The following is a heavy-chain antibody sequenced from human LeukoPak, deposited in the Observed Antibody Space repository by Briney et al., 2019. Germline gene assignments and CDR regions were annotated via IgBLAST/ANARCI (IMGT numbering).Heavy chain of an antibody. CDR1: GFTFSSYS. V-gene: IGHV3-48*01. CDR2: ISSSSSTI. Sequence: GGSLRLSCAASGFTFSSYSMNWVRQAPGKGVEWVSYISSSSSTIYYADSVKGRFTISRDNAKNSLYLQMNSLRAEDTAVYYCAREGNPLPLDYWGQGTLVTVSS. J-gene: IGHJ4*02. CDR3: AREGNPLPLDY. D-gene: IGHD3-10*01.